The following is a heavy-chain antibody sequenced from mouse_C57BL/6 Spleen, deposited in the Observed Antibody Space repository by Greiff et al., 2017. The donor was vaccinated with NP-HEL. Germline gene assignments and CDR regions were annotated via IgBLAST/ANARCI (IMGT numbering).Heavy chain of an antibody. Sequence: QVQLKQSGPGLVQPSQSLSITCTVSGFSLTSYGVHWVRQSPGKGLEWLGVIWSGGSTDYNAAFISRLSISKDNSKSQVFFKMNSLQADDTAIYYCARMATVVARGAYYAMDYWGQGTSVTVSS. CDR1: GFSLTSYG. J-gene: IGHJ4*01. V-gene: IGHV2-2*01. D-gene: IGHD1-1*01. CDR3: ARMATVVARGAYYAMDY. CDR2: IWSGGST.